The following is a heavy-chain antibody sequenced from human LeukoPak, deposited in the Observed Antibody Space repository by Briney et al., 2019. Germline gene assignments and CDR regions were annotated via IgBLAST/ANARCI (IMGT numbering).Heavy chain of an antibody. CDR2: ISSSSDYT. CDR3: ARRNAFEI. CDR1: GFTFSNFA. V-gene: IGHV3-11*03. J-gene: IGHJ3*02. Sequence: GGSLRLSCAASGFTFSNFAVSWIRQAPGKGLEWVAYISSSSDYTNYADSVKGRFTVSRDNAKNSLYLQMNSLRAEDTAVYYCARRNAFEIWGQGTMVTVSS.